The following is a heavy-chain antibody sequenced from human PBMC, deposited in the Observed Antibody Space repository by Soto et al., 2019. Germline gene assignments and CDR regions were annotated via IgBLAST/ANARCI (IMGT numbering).Heavy chain of an antibody. CDR3: ARDNSIAAAGSWCFDP. CDR1: GYNFIGYH. CDR2: INPSGGST. Sequence: ASVKVSCKASGYNFIGYHMHWVRQAPGQGLEWMGIINPSGGSTNHAQKFQGRVTMTRDTSTSTVYMELNSLRSHDTAVYYCARDNSIAAAGSWCFDPWGQGTLVTVSS. J-gene: IGHJ5*02. D-gene: IGHD6-13*01. V-gene: IGHV1-46*01.